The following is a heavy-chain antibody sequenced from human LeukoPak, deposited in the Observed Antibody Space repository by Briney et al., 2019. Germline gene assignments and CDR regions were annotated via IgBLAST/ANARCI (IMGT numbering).Heavy chain of an antibody. J-gene: IGHJ4*02. CDR2: IYYSGST. CDR1: GGSISSYY. Sequence: SETLSLTCTVSGGSISSYYWSWIRQPPEKGLEWIGYIYYSGSTNYNPSLKSRVTISVDTSKNQFSLKLSSVTAADTAVYYCARDLGPYYYGSGSYFDYWGQGTLVTVSS. V-gene: IGHV4-59*01. D-gene: IGHD3-10*01. CDR3: ARDLGPYYYGSGSYFDY.